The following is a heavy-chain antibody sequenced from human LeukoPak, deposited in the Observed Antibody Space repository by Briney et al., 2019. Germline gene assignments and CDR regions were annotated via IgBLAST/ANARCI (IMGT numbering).Heavy chain of an antibody. J-gene: IGHJ5*02. CDR2: IYYSGST. CDR3: VMTRDWFDP. D-gene: IGHD3-16*01. Sequence: PSETLSLTCTVSGGSISSSSYYWGWIRQPPGKGLEWIGSIYYSGSTYYDPSLKSRVTISVDTSKNQFSLKLSSVTAADTAVYYCVMTRDWFDPWGQGTLVTVSS. CDR1: GGSISSSSYY. V-gene: IGHV4-39*01.